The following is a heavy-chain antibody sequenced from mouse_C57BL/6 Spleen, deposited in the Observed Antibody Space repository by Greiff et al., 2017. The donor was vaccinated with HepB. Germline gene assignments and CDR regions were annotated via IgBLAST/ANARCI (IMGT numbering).Heavy chain of an antibody. CDR1: GYSITSGYY. CDR3: AKMKMTGSYAMDY. CDR2: ISYDGSN. Sequence: EVKLQESGPGLVKPSQSLSLTCSVTGYSITSGYYWNWIRQFPGNKLEWMGYISYDGSNNYNPSLKNRISITRDTSKNQFFLKLNSVTTEDTATYYCAKMKMTGSYAMDYWGQGTSVTVSS. J-gene: IGHJ4*01. V-gene: IGHV3-6*01.